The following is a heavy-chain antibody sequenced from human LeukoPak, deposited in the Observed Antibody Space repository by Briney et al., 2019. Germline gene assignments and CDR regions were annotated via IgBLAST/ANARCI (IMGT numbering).Heavy chain of an antibody. CDR2: IYPSGST. J-gene: IGHJ2*01. CDR1: GGSISSYY. Sequence: PSETLSLTCTVSGGSISSYYWSWIRQPAGKGLEWIGRIYPSGSTNYSPSLKSRVAMSIDTSKNQFSLKLSSVTAADTAVYYCARDLDSSSWYFDPWGRGTLVTVSS. D-gene: IGHD6-13*01. V-gene: IGHV4-4*07. CDR3: ARDLDSSSWYFDP.